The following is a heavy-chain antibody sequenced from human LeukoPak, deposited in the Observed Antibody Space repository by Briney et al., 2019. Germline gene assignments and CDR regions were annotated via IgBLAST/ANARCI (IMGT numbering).Heavy chain of an antibody. D-gene: IGHD2-8*02. V-gene: IGHV3-7*03. J-gene: IGHJ4*02. CDR3: ATYTQHFGAPGGADY. CDR1: RLTFSGYW. Sequence: GGSLRLSCVVSRLTFSGYWMRWVRQAPGKGLEWVAAINKDGSEKRYVDSVEGRFTISRDNARNSVYLQMTSLGAEDTAVYYCATYTQHFGAPGGADYWGLGTLVTVSS. CDR2: INKDGSEK.